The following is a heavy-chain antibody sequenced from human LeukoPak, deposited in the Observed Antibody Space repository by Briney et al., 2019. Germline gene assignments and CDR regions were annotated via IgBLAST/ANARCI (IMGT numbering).Heavy chain of an antibody. V-gene: IGHV3-7*01. Sequence: GGSLRLSCAASAFSFSSYWMSLMRQAPGKGLEWVANIKFDGNEEYYVDSVKGRFAISRDNSKNTLYLQMNSLRAEDTAVYYCARGTMVRGVIIYRNWFDPWGQGTLVTVSS. CDR1: AFSFSSYW. CDR2: IKFDGNEE. J-gene: IGHJ5*02. D-gene: IGHD3-10*01. CDR3: ARGTMVRGVIIYRNWFDP.